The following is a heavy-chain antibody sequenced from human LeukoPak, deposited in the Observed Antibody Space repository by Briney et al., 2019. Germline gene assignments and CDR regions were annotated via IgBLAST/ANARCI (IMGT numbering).Heavy chain of an antibody. CDR1: GFTFNKYA. V-gene: IGHV3-23*01. CDR2: IGRSGANS. Sequence: PGGSLRLSCAASGFTFNKYAMSWVRQSPGKGLEWVSAIGRSGANSYYATSVKGRFSVSRDNTKNTFHLQMNSLRAEDTAVYYCAELGITMIGGVWGKGTTVTISS. D-gene: IGHD3-10*02. J-gene: IGHJ6*04. CDR3: AELGITMIGGV.